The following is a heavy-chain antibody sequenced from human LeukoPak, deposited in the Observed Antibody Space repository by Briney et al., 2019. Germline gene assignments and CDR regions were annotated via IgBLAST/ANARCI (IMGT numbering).Heavy chain of an antibody. CDR2: INHSGST. J-gene: IGHJ5*02. V-gene: IGHV4-34*01. CDR1: GGPFSGYY. D-gene: IGHD3-9*01. CDR3: ARGQSAGILTGCWFDP. Sequence: SETLSLTCAVYGGPFSGYYWSWIRQPPGKGLEWIGEINHSGSTNYNPSLKSRVTISVDTSKNQFSLKLSSVTAADTAVYYCARGQSAGILTGCWFDPWGQGTLVTVSS.